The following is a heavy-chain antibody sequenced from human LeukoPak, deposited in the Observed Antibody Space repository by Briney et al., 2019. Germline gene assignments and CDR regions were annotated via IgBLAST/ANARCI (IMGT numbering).Heavy chain of an antibody. CDR3: TRKTPGRTPFDY. V-gene: IGHV3-23*01. Sequence: PGGSLRISCLASGFTFSSYAMDWVRQAPGQGLQWVSAVGTSADTYYADSVRGRFTISRDNSKNTLYLQMDSLRAEDTAIYYCTRKTPGRTPFDYWGQGILVTVSS. J-gene: IGHJ4*02. CDR2: VGTSADT. CDR1: GFTFSSYA. D-gene: IGHD2-15*01.